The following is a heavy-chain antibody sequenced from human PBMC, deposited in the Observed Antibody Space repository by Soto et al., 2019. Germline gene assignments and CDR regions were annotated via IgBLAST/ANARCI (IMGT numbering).Heavy chain of an antibody. J-gene: IGHJ4*02. Sequence: QVQLVQSGAEVKKPGSSVKVSCKASGGTFSSYTISWVRQAPGQGLEWMGRIIPILGIANYAQKFQGRVTITADKSTSTAYMELSSLRSEDTAVYYCARERPYYYDSSGYYRQPFDYWGQGTLVTVSS. V-gene: IGHV1-69*08. D-gene: IGHD3-22*01. CDR2: IIPILGIA. CDR3: ARERPYYYDSSGYYRQPFDY. CDR1: GGTFSSYT.